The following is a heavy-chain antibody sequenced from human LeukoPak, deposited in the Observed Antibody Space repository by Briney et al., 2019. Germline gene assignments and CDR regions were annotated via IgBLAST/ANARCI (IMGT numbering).Heavy chain of an antibody. CDR3: ARGVYYDSSGSRGCWFDP. V-gene: IGHV4-59*12. J-gene: IGHJ5*02. CDR1: GGSISSYY. CDR2: IYYSGST. Sequence: PSETLSLTCTVSGGSISSYYWSWIRQPPGKGLEWIGYIYYSGSTNYNPSLKSRVTISVDTSKNQFSLKLSSVTAADTAVYYCARGVYYDSSGSRGCWFDPWGQGTLVTVSS. D-gene: IGHD3-22*01.